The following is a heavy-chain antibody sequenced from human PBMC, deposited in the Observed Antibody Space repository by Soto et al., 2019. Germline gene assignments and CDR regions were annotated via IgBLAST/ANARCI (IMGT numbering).Heavy chain of an antibody. D-gene: IGHD3-10*01. V-gene: IGHV3-21*01. J-gene: IGHJ4*02. CDR3: ARAPITMVNPPLHY. Sequence: GGSLRLSCAASGFTFSSYSMNWVRQTPGKGLEWVSSISSSSSYIYYADSVKGRFTISRDDAKSSVYLQMNSLGAEDTAVYYCARAPITMVNPPLHYWGQGALVTVSS. CDR2: ISSSSSYI. CDR1: GFTFSSYS.